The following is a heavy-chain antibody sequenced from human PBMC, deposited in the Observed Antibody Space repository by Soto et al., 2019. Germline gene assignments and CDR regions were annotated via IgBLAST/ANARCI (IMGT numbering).Heavy chain of an antibody. D-gene: IGHD2-2*01. J-gene: IGHJ4*02. Sequence: PARSVRLSWVAYAFTFSSYCMHWVRQDPGKGLEWVAVIWYDGSNKHYADPVKGRLTIARDKCKNTLSLQLNSLVAAHTAIYYCARDVDWDSSTYGFDNWGQGTLVTVSS. V-gene: IGHV3-33*01. CDR1: AFTFSSYC. CDR2: IWYDGSNK. CDR3: ARDVDWDSSTYGFDN.